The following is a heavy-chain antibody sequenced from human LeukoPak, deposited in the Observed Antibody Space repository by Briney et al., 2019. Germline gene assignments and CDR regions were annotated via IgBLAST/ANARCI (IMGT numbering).Heavy chain of an antibody. V-gene: IGHV3-23*01. Sequence: GGSLRLSCAASGLTFSNYWMDWVRQALGKGLEWVSAISGSGGSTYYADSVKGRFTISRDNSKNTLYLQMNSLRAEDTAVYYCATAGSSSPDYWGQGTLVTVSS. D-gene: IGHD6-13*01. CDR1: GLTFSNYW. J-gene: IGHJ4*02. CDR2: ISGSGGST. CDR3: ATAGSSSPDY.